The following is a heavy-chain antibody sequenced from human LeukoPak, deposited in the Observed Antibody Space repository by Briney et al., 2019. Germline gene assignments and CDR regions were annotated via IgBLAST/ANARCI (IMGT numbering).Heavy chain of an antibody. J-gene: IGHJ6*02. CDR1: GYTFTSYG. Sequence: ASVKVSCKASGYTFTSYGISWVRQAPGQGLEWMGWISAYNGNTNYAQKLQGRVTMTTDTSTSTAYMELRSLRSDDTAVYYCARDGRYYDSSVYYYLDVDYYYGMDVGGQGTTVPVSS. CDR3: ARDGRYYDSSVYYYLDVDYYYGMDV. V-gene: IGHV1-18*01. D-gene: IGHD3-22*01. CDR2: ISAYNGNT.